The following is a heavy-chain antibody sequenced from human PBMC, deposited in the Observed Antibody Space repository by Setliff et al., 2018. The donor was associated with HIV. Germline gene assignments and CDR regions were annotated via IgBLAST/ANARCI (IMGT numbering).Heavy chain of an antibody. J-gene: IGHJ3*01. V-gene: IGHV4-59*01. CDR1: GVSISTYY. Sequence: SETLSLTCTVSGVSISTYYWIWIRQSPGKGLEWIGYIYSSGSTNSNPSLSSRVSMSVDTSKSQFSLKLTSVTAADTAVYYCAKEGGLYFGMLIHDAIDLWGQGTMVTVSS. CDR3: AKEGGLYFGMLIHDAIDL. CDR2: IYSSGST. D-gene: IGHD3-3*01.